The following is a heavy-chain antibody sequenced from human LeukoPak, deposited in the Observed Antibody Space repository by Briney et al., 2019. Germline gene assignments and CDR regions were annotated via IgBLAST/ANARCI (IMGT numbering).Heavy chain of an antibody. CDR3: ARHRSSWLIDY. CDR1: GFTFSTYA. Sequence: GGSLRLSCAASGFTFSTYAMSWVRQAPGKGLEWVSVMSYSGSTYYADSVKGRFTISRDNSKNTLYLQMNSLRAEDTAVYYCARHRSSWLIDYWGQGTLVTVSS. V-gene: IGHV3-23*01. J-gene: IGHJ4*02. CDR2: MSYSGST. D-gene: IGHD6-6*01.